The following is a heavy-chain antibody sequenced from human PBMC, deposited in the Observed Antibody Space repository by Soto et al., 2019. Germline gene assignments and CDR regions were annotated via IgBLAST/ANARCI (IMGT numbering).Heavy chain of an antibody. V-gene: IGHV4-59*01. CDR1: AASFSKYY. D-gene: IGHD3-16*01. J-gene: IGHJ4*02. CDR2: IYFNGNT. CDR3: ASVTFGGIVLAH. Sequence: ETLSLTCTVSAASFSKYYWTWIRQPPGKGLEWIGYIYFNGNTKYNPSLEGRLTISIDTSKKEFSLKLTSVTAADAAVYYCASVTFGGIVLAHWGQGTLVTVSS.